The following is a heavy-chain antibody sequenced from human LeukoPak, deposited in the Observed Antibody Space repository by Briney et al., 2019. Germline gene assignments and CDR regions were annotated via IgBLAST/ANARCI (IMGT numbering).Heavy chain of an antibody. V-gene: IGHV1-2*02. Sequence: ASVKVSCKSSGYTFTAYAIHWVRQAPGQGLEWVGWILPSEVANYARKFQGRVTVTRDTSMSTAYMELNRLTSDDTAVYFCARDRNGDGFAHFDYWGQGTLVTVSS. CDR3: ARDRNGDGFAHFDY. CDR2: ILPSEVA. D-gene: IGHD5-24*01. J-gene: IGHJ4*02. CDR1: GYTFTAYA.